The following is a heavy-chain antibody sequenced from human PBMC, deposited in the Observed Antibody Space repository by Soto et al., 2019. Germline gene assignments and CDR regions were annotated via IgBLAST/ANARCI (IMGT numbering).Heavy chain of an antibody. CDR1: GGSISSGDYY. D-gene: IGHD6-13*01. V-gene: IGHV4-30-4*01. CDR3: ARGWIAAPNLYYFDY. J-gene: IGHJ4*01. CDR2: IYYSGDT. Sequence: SETLSLTCSVSGGSISSGDYYWSWIRQPPGKGLEWIGYIYYSGDTNYNTSLNSRVTISADTSKKQFSLRLRSVTAADTAVYYCARGWIAAPNLYYFDYWGRGILVTVSS.